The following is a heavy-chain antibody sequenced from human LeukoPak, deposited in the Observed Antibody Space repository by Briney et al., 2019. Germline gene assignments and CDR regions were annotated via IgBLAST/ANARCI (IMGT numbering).Heavy chain of an antibody. CDR3: ASITPGY. J-gene: IGHJ4*02. D-gene: IGHD1-14*01. CDR1: GFTFNKYW. CDR2: INPDGSST. V-gene: IGHV3-74*01. Sequence: GGSLRLSCVASGFTFNKYWMHWVRQAAGKGLVWVSRINPDGSSTDYAGSVKGRFTISRDNAKNTLYLQMNTLRAEDTALYFCASITPGYWGQGNLVTVSS.